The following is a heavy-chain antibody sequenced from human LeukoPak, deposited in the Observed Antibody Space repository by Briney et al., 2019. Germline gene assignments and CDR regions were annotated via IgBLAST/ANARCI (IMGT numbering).Heavy chain of an antibody. CDR1: GFTFSSYW. CDR2: ISGSGGST. Sequence: GGSLRLSCAASGFTFSSYWMTWVRQAPGKGLEWVSAISGSGGSTYYADSVKGRFTISRDNSKNTLYLQMNSLRAEDTAVYYCAKERYSYGYVGFDYWGQGTLVTVSS. V-gene: IGHV3-23*01. D-gene: IGHD5-18*01. CDR3: AKERYSYGYVGFDY. J-gene: IGHJ4*02.